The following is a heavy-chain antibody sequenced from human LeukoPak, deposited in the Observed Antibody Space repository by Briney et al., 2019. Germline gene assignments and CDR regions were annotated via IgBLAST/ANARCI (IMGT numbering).Heavy chain of an antibody. CDR1: GGSISSYY. Sequence: PSETLSLTCTVSGGSISSYYWNWIRQPPGKGLEWIGYIYYSGSTNYNPSLESRVTISVDTSKNQFSLKLSSVTAADTAVYYCARSPHTANYYSYGMDVWGQGTTVTVSS. V-gene: IGHV4-59*01. D-gene: IGHD5-18*01. CDR3: ARSPHTANYYSYGMDV. CDR2: IYYSGST. J-gene: IGHJ6*02.